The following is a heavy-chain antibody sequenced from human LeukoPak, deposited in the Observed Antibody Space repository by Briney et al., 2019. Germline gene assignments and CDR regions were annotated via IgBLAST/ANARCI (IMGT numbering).Heavy chain of an antibody. V-gene: IGHV1-2*02. CDR1: GYTFTGYY. J-gene: IGHJ4*02. CDR2: INPNSGGT. D-gene: IGHD3-10*01. CDR3: GRVVNVLLWFGEFANSYYFDY. Sequence: RASVKVSCKASGYTFTGYYMHWVRQAPGQGLEWMGWINPNSGGTNYAQKFQGRVTMTRDTSISTAYMELSRLRSEDTAVYYCGRVVNVLLWFGEFANSYYFDYWGQGTLVTVSS.